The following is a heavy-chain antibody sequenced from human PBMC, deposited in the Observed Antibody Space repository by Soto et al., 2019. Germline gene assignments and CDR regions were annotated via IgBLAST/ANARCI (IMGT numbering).Heavy chain of an antibody. Sequence: QVQLVKSGAELKKPGASVKVSCKAPGYTFTSSDINWVRQATGQGLEWMGWINPNSGNTGDAQKFKGRVTMTRNTSISTAYMELSSLRSEDPAVYYGAIPLGDRPRGWFDPWVQGSLVTVSS. CDR3: AIPLGDRPRGWFDP. J-gene: IGHJ5*02. CDR2: INPNSGNT. V-gene: IGHV1-8*01. D-gene: IGHD4-17*01. CDR1: GYTFTSSD.